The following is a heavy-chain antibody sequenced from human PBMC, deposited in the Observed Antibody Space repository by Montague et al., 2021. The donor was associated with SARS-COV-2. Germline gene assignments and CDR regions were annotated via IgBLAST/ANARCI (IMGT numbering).Heavy chain of an antibody. CDR1: GGPISSSSYY. Sequence: SETLSLTCTVSGGPISSSSYYWGWIRQPPGKGLEWIGSIYYSGSTYYNPSLKSRVTISVDTSKNQFSLKLSSVTAADTAVYYCARRVTGTTVHYYYYGMDVWGQGTTVTVSS. CDR3: ARRVTGTTVHYYYYGMDV. V-gene: IGHV4-39*01. D-gene: IGHD1-20*01. J-gene: IGHJ6*02. CDR2: IYYSGST.